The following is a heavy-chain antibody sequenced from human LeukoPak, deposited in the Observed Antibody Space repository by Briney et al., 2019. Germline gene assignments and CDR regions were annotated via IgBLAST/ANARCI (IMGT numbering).Heavy chain of an antibody. D-gene: IGHD5/OR15-5a*01. CDR2: INPHSGAT. Sequence: ASVKVSCKASGYGFGDVYFNWVRQAPGQGLEWMGWINPHSGATNYAQRFQGRVRRDASFDTAYMELSRLRSYDTAVYYCATSSSVTHTRDPWGQGTLVTVSS. CDR1: GYGFGDVY. V-gene: IGHV1-2*02. CDR3: ATSSSVTHTRDP. J-gene: IGHJ5*02.